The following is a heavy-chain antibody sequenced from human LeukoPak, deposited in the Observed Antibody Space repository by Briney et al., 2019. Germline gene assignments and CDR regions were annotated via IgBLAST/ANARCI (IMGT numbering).Heavy chain of an antibody. V-gene: IGHV3-74*03. CDR2: ISPDGSTT. CDR1: GFTFSRYW. CDR3: ARSDYCGGDCYSSLSNY. Sequence: GGSLRLSCAASGFTFSRYWMHWVRQAPGKGLMWVSRISPDGSTTLYADSVKGRFTISRDNAKNSLYLQMNSLRAEDTAVYFCARSDYCGGDCYSSLSNYWGQGTLVTVSS. D-gene: IGHD2-21*02. J-gene: IGHJ4*02.